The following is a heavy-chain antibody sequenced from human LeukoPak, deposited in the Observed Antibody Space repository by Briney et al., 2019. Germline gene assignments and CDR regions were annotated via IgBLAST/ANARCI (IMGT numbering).Heavy chain of an antibody. CDR3: ARDVYYYDSSNRGFDY. J-gene: IGHJ4*02. D-gene: IGHD3-22*01. CDR2: INPNSGGT. V-gene: IGHV1-2*02. Sequence: ASVKVSCKASGYIFTGYYIHWVRQAPGQGLEWMGWINPNSGGTNYAQKFQGRVTMTRDTSISTAYMELSRLRSDDTAVYYCARDVYYYDSSNRGFDYWGQGTLVTVSS. CDR1: GYIFTGYY.